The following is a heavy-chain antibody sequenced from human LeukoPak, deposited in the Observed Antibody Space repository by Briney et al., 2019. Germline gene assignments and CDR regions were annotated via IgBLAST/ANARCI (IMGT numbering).Heavy chain of an antibody. CDR1: GGSITSYY. V-gene: IGHV3-23*01. D-gene: IGHD2-21*02. J-gene: IGHJ4*02. CDR2: ISGSGGST. CDR3: AKDFGDSTPYYFDY. Sequence: PSETLSLTCTVSGGSITSYYWSWVRQAPGKGLEWVSAISGSGGSTYYADSVKGRFTISRDNSKNTLYLQMNSLRAEDTAVYYCAKDFGDSTPYYFDYWGQGTLVTVSS.